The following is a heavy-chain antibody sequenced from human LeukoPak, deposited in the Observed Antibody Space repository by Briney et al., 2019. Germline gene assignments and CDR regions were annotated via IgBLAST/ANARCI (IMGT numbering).Heavy chain of an antibody. V-gene: IGHV3-23*01. J-gene: IGHJ6*03. CDR2: ISGSGGTT. D-gene: IGHD1-14*01. CDR3: AKNRGALNYMDV. CDR1: GFTFSSYA. Sequence: GGSLRLSCATSGFTFSSYAMSWVRQAPRKGLEWVSGISGSGGTTYYADSVKGRFTISRDNSKNTLYLQMNSLRAEDTAVYYCAKNRGALNYMDVWGKGTTVTVSS.